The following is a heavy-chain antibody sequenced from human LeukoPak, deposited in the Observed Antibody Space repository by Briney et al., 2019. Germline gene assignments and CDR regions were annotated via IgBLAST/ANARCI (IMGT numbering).Heavy chain of an antibody. V-gene: IGHV1-69-2*01. CDR3: ATWADRSSTSCYTLYYYYMDV. J-gene: IGHJ6*03. Sequence: ATVKISCKVSGYTFADYDMHWVQQAPGKGLEWMGLVDPEDGETIYAEKFQGRVTITADTSTDTAYMELSSLRSEYTAVYYCATWADRSSTSCYTLYYYYMDVWGKGTTVTVS. CDR2: VDPEDGET. D-gene: IGHD2-2*02. CDR1: GYTFADYD.